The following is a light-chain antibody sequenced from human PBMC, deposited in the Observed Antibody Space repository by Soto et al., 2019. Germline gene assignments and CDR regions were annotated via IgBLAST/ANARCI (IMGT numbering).Light chain of an antibody. CDR1: SSNIEAAYD. V-gene: IGLV1-40*01. CDR3: QSYDSSLRGHV. Sequence: QSVLTQPPSVPGAPGQRVTISCTGSSSNIEAAYDVHWYQHLPGTAPKLLIYGNDNRPSGVPDRFSGSKSGTSASLAISGLQAEDEADYYCQSYDSSLRGHVFGSGTKVTVL. J-gene: IGLJ1*01. CDR2: GND.